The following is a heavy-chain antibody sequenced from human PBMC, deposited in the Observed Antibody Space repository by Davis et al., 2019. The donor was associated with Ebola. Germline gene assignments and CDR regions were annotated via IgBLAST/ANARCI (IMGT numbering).Heavy chain of an antibody. CDR3: TKGNGVVVSPASQYYYYYDVDV. CDR1: GFTFENYA. V-gene: IGHV3-9*01. CDR2: ISWNSGNI. D-gene: IGHD2-2*01. Sequence: PGGSLRLSCTASGFTFENYAMHWVRQAPGKGLEWVSGISWNSGNIGYADSVKGRFTISRDNAKNSLYLQMNTLRPEDTALYYCTKGNGVVVSPASQYYYYYDVDVWGKGTTVTVSS. J-gene: IGHJ6*04.